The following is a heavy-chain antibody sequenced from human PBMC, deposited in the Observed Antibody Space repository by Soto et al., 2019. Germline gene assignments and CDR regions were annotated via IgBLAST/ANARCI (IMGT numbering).Heavy chain of an antibody. Sequence: RASVKVSCKASGGTFSSYAISWVRQAPGQGLEWMGGIIPIFGTANYAQKFQGRVTITADESTSTAYMELSSLRSEDTAVYYCARESRDLNGRRFMDVWGQGTTVTVSS. D-gene: IGHD2-15*01. CDR3: ARESRDLNGRRFMDV. J-gene: IGHJ6*02. CDR1: GGTFSSYA. V-gene: IGHV1-69*13. CDR2: IIPIFGTA.